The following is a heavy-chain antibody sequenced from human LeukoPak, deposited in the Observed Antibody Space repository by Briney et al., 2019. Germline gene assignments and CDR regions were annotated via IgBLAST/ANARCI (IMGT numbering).Heavy chain of an antibody. Sequence: GESLKVSCKGSGYSFTSYWIGWVRQMPGKGLEWMGIIYPGDSDTRYSPSFQGQVTISADKSISTAYLQWSSLKASDTAMYYCARAYYYDSSGYLYYFDYWGQGTLVTVSS. V-gene: IGHV5-51*01. CDR2: IYPGDSDT. D-gene: IGHD3-22*01. CDR1: GYSFTSYW. J-gene: IGHJ4*02. CDR3: ARAYYYDSSGYLYYFDY.